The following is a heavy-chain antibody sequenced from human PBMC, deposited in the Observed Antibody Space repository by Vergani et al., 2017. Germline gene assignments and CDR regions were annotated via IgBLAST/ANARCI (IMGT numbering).Heavy chain of an antibody. CDR2: ISYDGSNK. D-gene: IGHD3-9*01. CDR1: GFTFSSYA. Sequence: QVQLVESGGGGVQPGRSLRLSCAASGFTFSSYAMHWVRQAPGKGLEWVAVISYDGSNKYYADSVKGRFTISRDNSKNTLYLQMNSLRAEDTAVYYCARDGYDILTGYYNLLDYWGQGTLVTVSS. V-gene: IGHV3-30-3*01. CDR3: ARDGYDILTGYYNLLDY. J-gene: IGHJ4*02.